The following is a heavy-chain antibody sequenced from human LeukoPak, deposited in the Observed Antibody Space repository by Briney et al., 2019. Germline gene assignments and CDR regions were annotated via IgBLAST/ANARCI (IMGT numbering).Heavy chain of an antibody. CDR1: GGSISSYY. CDR2: IYYSGST. Sequence: PSETLSLTCTVSGGSISSYYWSWIRQPPGKGLEWIGYIYYSGSTNYNPSLKSRVTISVDTSKNQFSLKLSSVTAADTAVYYCARDTNDSSGYRYFDYWGQGTLVTVSS. D-gene: IGHD3-22*01. V-gene: IGHV4-59*01. J-gene: IGHJ4*02. CDR3: ARDTNDSSGYRYFDY.